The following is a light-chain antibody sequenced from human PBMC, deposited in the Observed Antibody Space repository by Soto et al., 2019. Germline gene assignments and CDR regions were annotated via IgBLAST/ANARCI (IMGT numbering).Light chain of an antibody. V-gene: IGLV1-44*01. CDR3: AAWDDSLNGWW. CDR1: SSNIGVNS. CDR2: SNN. J-gene: IGLJ3*02. Sequence: QSVLTQPPSASGTPGQRVSISCSGSSSNIGVNSVNWYQQLPGTAPKLLSYSNNQRSSGVPDRFSGSKSGTSASLAISLLQSEDEADYYCAAWDDSLNGWWFGGGTKLTVL.